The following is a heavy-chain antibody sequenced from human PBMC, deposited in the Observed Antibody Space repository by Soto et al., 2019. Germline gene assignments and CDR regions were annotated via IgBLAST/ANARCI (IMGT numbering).Heavy chain of an antibody. Sequence: QVQLVQSGAEVKKPGSSVKVSCKASGGTFSSYTISWVRQAPGQGLEWMGRIIPILGIANYAQKFQGRVTITADKSTSTAYFELSSLRSEDTAVYYCAREDPVMTTGSVDLWGRGTLVTVAS. J-gene: IGHJ2*01. CDR2: IIPILGIA. D-gene: IGHD4-17*01. CDR3: AREDPVMTTGSVDL. V-gene: IGHV1-69*08. CDR1: GGTFSSYT.